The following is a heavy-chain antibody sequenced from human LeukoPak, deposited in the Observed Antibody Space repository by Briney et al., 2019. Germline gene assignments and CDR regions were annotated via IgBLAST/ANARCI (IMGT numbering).Heavy chain of an antibody. CDR2: IYYSGST. V-gene: IGHV4-39*01. CDR3: ASHDSSGYYYLGAFDI. Sequence: SDTLSLTCTVSGGSISSSSYYWGWIRQPPGKGLEWIGSIYYSGSTYYNPSLKSRVTISVDTSKNQFSLKLSSVTAADTAVYYCASHDSSGYYYLGAFDIWGQGTMVTVSS. CDR1: GGSISSSSYY. J-gene: IGHJ3*02. D-gene: IGHD3-22*01.